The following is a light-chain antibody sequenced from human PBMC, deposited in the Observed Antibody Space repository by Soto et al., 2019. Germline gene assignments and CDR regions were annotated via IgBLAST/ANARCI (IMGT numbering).Light chain of an antibody. Sequence: SYELTQPPSVSVAPGQTASLTCGGNNIGSKSVHWYQQKPGQAPVVVVYDDSVRPSGIPDRFSGSNSGNTASLTINGVEAGDEADYYCHVWDFSSDHVVFGGGTKLTVL. V-gene: IGLV3-21*02. CDR1: NIGSKS. J-gene: IGLJ3*02. CDR3: HVWDFSSDHVV. CDR2: DDS.